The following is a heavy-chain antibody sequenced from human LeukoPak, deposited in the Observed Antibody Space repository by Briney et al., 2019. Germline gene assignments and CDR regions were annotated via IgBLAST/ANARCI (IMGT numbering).Heavy chain of an antibody. D-gene: IGHD6-13*01. CDR3: ARAPSSPRRYFDY. CDR1: GGSISGSSYY. J-gene: IGHJ4*02. Sequence: SETLSLTCTVSGGSISGSSYYWGWIRQPPGKGLEWIVSIYYSGSTYYNPSLKSRVTISVDTSKNQFSLQLSSVTAADTAVYYCARAPSSPRRYFDYWGQGTLVTVSS. V-gene: IGHV4-39*07. CDR2: IYYSGST.